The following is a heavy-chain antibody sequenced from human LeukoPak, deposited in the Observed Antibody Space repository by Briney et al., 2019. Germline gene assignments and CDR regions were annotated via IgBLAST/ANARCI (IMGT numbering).Heavy chain of an antibody. CDR1: GFTFSGSA. J-gene: IGHJ1*01. CDR2: IGSTANNYAT. CDR3: TSLPYDSGFYYYTEYFQH. D-gene: IGHD3-22*01. V-gene: IGHV3-73*01. Sequence: GGSLRLSCAASGFTFSGSAMQWVRQASGKGPEWVGRIGSTANNYATAYAASVKGRFTISRDDSKNTAYLQMNSLKTEDTAVYYCTSLPYDSGFYYYTEYFQHWGQGTLVTVSS.